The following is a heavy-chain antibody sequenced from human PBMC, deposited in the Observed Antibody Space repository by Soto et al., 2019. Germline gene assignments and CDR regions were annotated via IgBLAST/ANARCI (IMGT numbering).Heavy chain of an antibody. J-gene: IGHJ4*02. D-gene: IGHD3-3*01. V-gene: IGHV3-23*01. Sequence: EVQLLESGGGLVQPGGSLRLSCATSGLTFSSYAMSWVRQAPGKGLEWVAGISTSGSNTYYTDSVKGRFTISRDNSKDALFLQMNSLRAEDTATYYCVKTVRFEHDSWGQGTLVTVSS. CDR1: GLTFSSYA. CDR2: ISTSGSNT. CDR3: VKTVRFEHDS.